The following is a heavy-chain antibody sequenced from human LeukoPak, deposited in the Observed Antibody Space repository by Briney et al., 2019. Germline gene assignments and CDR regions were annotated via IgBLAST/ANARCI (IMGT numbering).Heavy chain of an antibody. Sequence: SETLSLTCTVSGGSISSYYWSWIRQPPGKGLEWIGYIYYSGSTNYNPSLKSRVTISVDTSKNQFSLKLSSVTAADTAVYYCATTSSYYGGFFHDWGQGTLVTVSS. CDR1: GGSISSYY. CDR2: IYYSGST. V-gene: IGHV4-59*01. J-gene: IGHJ4*02. CDR3: ATTSSYYGGFFHD. D-gene: IGHD4-23*01.